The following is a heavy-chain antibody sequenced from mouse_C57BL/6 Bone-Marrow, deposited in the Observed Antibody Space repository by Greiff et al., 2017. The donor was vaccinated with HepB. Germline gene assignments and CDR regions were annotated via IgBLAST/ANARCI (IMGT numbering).Heavy chain of an antibody. Sequence: VQLQQPGAELVKPGASVKLSCKASGYTFTSYWMHWVKQRPGQGLEWIGMIHPNSGSTNYNEKFKSKATLTVDKSSSTAYMQLSSLTSEDSAVYYWAHIYYYCSRGAMDYWGQGTSVTVSS. V-gene: IGHV1-64*01. CDR3: AHIYYYCSRGAMDY. CDR1: GYTFTSYW. D-gene: IGHD1-1*01. J-gene: IGHJ4*01. CDR2: IHPNSGST.